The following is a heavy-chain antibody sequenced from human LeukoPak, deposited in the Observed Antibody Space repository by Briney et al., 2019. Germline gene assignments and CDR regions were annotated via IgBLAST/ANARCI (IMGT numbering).Heavy chain of an antibody. D-gene: IGHD1-26*01. CDR3: AKAPGGATSAFDI. Sequence: GGSLRLSCAASGFTFSSYGMHWVRQAPGKGLEWVAFIRYDGSNKYYADSVKGRFTISRDNSKNTLYLQMNSLRAEDTAVYYCAKAPGGATSAFDIWGQGTMVTVSS. V-gene: IGHV3-30*02. J-gene: IGHJ3*02. CDR1: GFTFSSYG. CDR2: IRYDGSNK.